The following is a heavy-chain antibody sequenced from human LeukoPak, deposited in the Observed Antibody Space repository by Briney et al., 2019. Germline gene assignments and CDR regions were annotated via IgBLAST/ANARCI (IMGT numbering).Heavy chain of an antibody. CDR2: MNPNSGNT. J-gene: IGHJ6*02. CDR1: GYTFTSYD. V-gene: IGHV1-8*01. Sequence: GASVKVSCKASGYTFTSYDINWVRQAPGQVLEWMGWMNPNSGNTGYAQKFQGRVTMTRNTSISTAYMELSSLRSEDTAVYYCARGGVVPAAIADYYGMDVWGQGTTVTVSS. D-gene: IGHD2-2*02. CDR3: ARGGVVPAAIADYYGMDV.